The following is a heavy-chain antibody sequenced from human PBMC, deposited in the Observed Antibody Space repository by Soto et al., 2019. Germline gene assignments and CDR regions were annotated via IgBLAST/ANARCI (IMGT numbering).Heavy chain of an antibody. D-gene: IGHD6-19*01. CDR2: IYYDGSNE. Sequence: QVQLVESGGVVVQPGRSLRLSCAASGFTFSSHGMHWVRQAPGKGLEWEAVIYYDGSNEYYADSVKGRFTISRDNSKNTLYLQMNSLRAEDTAVYYCARDYSSTSYGFDSWGQGTLVTVSS. CDR1: GFTFSSHG. V-gene: IGHV3-33*01. J-gene: IGHJ4*02. CDR3: ARDYSSTSYGFDS.